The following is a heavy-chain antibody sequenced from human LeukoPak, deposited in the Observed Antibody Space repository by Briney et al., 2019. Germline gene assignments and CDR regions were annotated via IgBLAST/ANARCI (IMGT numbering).Heavy chain of an antibody. CDR1: GGSISSNSYY. V-gene: IGHV4-39*07. CDR3: ARKAPGTLDL. J-gene: IGHJ2*01. CDR2: INHSGGT. Sequence: SETLSLTCSVSGGSISSNSYYWSWIRQPPGKGLEWIGEINHSGGTNYYPSLKSRVTISLDTSKNQFSLKLRSVTAADTAVYYCARKAPGTLDLWGRGTLVTVSS.